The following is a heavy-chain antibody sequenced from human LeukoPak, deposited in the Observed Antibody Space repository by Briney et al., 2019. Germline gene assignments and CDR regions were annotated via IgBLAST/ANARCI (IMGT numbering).Heavy chain of an antibody. Sequence: SETLSLTCSVSGASVRGSYWSWIRQPAGRGLEWIGRIYSSGSVNYNPSLKSRVTMSIDTSQNQFSLKLNSATAADTAVYYCASELGYWGQGTLVTVSS. V-gene: IGHV4-4*07. J-gene: IGHJ4*02. CDR3: ASELGY. CDR1: GASVRGSY. CDR2: IYSSGSV.